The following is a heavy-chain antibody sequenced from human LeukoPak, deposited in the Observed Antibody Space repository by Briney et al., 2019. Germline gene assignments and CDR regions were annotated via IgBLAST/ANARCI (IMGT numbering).Heavy chain of an antibody. J-gene: IGHJ6*02. Sequence: SQTLSLTCTVSGGSISSGDYYWSWIRQPPGKGLEWIGYIYYSGSTYYNPSLKRRVTISVDTSKNQFSLKLSSVTAADTAVYYCARDGPVLLWFGELYYGMDVWGQGTTVTVSS. CDR2: IYYSGST. D-gene: IGHD3-10*01. V-gene: IGHV4-30-4*01. CDR3: ARDGPVLLWFGELYYGMDV. CDR1: GGSISSGDYY.